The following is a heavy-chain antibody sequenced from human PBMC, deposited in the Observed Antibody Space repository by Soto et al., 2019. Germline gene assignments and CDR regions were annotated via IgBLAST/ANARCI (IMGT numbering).Heavy chain of an antibody. Sequence: GGSLRLSCEVSGFSIGGNPMSWVRQAPGQGLEWVASIRTVGSTYYADSVQGRFTISRDNSKNTLFLQMNSLRVGDTAIYYCAKGLNDDSWGQGTLVTVSS. CDR3: AKGLNDDS. D-gene: IGHD1-1*01. CDR2: IRTVGST. J-gene: IGHJ4*02. V-gene: IGHV3-53*01. CDR1: GFSIGGNP.